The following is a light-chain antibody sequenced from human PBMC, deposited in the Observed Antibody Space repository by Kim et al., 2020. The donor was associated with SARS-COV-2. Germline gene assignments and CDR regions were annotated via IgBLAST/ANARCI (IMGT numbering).Light chain of an antibody. Sequence: VSPGERATLSRRASQNISNNLAWHQQKPGQAPRLLIYGASTRATGIPARFSGSGSGTEFALTISSLQSEDLALYYCQQYDDWPPGFGPGTKVDIK. CDR1: QNISNN. CDR3: QQYDDWPPG. V-gene: IGKV3-15*01. J-gene: IGKJ3*01. CDR2: GAS.